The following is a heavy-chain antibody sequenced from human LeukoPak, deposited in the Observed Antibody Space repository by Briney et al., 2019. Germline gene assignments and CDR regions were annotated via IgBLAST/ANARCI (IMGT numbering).Heavy chain of an antibody. CDR2: INSDGSST. CDR3: ARTLYCGGDCYSLGSDY. Sequence: GGSLRLSCAASGFTFNTYTMNWVRQAPGKGLVWVSRINSDGSSTSYADSVKGRFTISRDNAKNTLYLQMNSLRAEDTAVYYCARTLYCGGDCYSLGSDYWGQGTLVTVSS. CDR1: GFTFNTYT. D-gene: IGHD2-21*02. V-gene: IGHV3-74*01. J-gene: IGHJ4*02.